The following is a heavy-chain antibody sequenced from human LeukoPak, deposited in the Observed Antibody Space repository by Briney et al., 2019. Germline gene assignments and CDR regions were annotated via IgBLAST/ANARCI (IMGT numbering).Heavy chain of an antibody. CDR3: AKDINSAGSYDY. J-gene: IGHJ4*02. D-gene: IGHD1-26*01. CDR2: ISWNSGSI. Sequence: LSLTCTVSGYSISSGYYWGWVRQAPGKGLEWVSGISWNSGSIGYADSVKGRFTISRDNAKNSLYLQMNSLRAEDTALYYCAKDINSAGSYDYWGQGTLVTVSS. V-gene: IGHV3-9*01. CDR1: GYSISSGYY.